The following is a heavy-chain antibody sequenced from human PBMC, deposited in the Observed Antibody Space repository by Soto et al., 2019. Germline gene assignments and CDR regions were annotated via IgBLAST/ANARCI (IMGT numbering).Heavy chain of an antibody. Sequence: SETLSLTCTVSGGSISSGDYYWSWIRQPPGKGLEWIGYIYYSGSTNYNPSLKSRVTISVDTSKNQFSLKLSSVTAADTAVYYCARHEGMRVATTQRSYYYYYMDVWGKGTTVTVSS. CDR3: ARHEGMRVATTQRSYYYYYMDV. CDR2: IYYSGST. CDR1: GGSISSGDYY. D-gene: IGHD5-12*01. V-gene: IGHV4-30-4*01. J-gene: IGHJ6*03.